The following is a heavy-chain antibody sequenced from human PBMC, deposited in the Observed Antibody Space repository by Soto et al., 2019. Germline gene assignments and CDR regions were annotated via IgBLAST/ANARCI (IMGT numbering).Heavy chain of an antibody. D-gene: IGHD3-10*01. CDR1: GGSISSAGYY. J-gene: IGHJ4*02. CDR2: IYYSGST. CDR3: ARYYGAGSSVDY. V-gene: IGHV4-31*03. Sequence: SETLSLTCTVSGGSISSAGYYWSWIRQHPGRGLELIGYIYYSGSTYYNPSLKSRVIISVYTSKNQFSLTLSSVTAADTAVYYCARYYGAGSSVDYWGQAALVTVSS.